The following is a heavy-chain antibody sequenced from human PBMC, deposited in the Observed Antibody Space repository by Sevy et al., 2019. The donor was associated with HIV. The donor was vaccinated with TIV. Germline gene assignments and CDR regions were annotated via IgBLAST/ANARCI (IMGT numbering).Heavy chain of an antibody. V-gene: IGHV3-7*01. D-gene: IGHD3-10*01. CDR2: IKQDGSEK. J-gene: IGHJ4*02. Sequence: GGSLRLSCVASGFTFSSYWMSWVRQAPGKGLEWVANIKQDGSEKYYVDSVKGRFTISRDNAKNSLYLQMNSLRAEDTAVYYCARDTYYYGSGSYWVYWGQGTLVTVSS. CDR3: ARDTYYYGSGSYWVY. CDR1: GFTFSSYW.